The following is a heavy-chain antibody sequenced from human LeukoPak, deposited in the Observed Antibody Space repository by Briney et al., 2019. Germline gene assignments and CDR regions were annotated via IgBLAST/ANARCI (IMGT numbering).Heavy chain of an antibody. CDR3: AKAHYDFWSGYPYFDY. D-gene: IGHD3-3*01. V-gene: IGHV3-23*01. Sequence: GASLRLSCAASGFTFSSNAMSWVRQAPEKGLGWVSAISDSGGTTYYADSVKGRFTISRDNSKNTLYLQMNSLRAEDTAVYHCAKAHYDFWSGYPYFDYWGQGMLVTVSS. J-gene: IGHJ4*02. CDR2: ISDSGGTT. CDR1: GFTFSSNA.